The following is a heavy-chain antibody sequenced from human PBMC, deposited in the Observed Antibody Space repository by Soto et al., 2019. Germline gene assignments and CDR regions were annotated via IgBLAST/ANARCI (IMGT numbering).Heavy chain of an antibody. D-gene: IGHD6-13*01. J-gene: IGHJ4*02. CDR3: ARDAPGAAPY. CDR2: INYGGTT. Sequence: PSETLSLTCTVSGGPIINGDSYLNWIRQHPEKGLEWMGYINYGGTTNYNPALKSRILISIDTSKNQFSLRLTSVTAADTAVYYCARDAPGAAPYWGQGTLVTVSS. V-gene: IGHV4-31*03. CDR1: GGPIINGDSY.